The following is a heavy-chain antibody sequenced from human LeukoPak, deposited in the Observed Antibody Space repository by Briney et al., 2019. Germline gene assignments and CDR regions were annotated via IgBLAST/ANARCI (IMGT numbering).Heavy chain of an antibody. CDR1: GFTLSNSW. Sequence: PGGSLRLSCAASGFTLSNSWMFWVRQGPGKGLVWVSDINNDGSRISYADSVKGRFTISRDGAKNTLFLQMNSLRAEDTAVYYCARGSYSSGWTDLDYWGQGTLVTVSS. J-gene: IGHJ4*02. V-gene: IGHV3-74*01. CDR2: INNDGSRI. D-gene: IGHD6-19*01. CDR3: ARGSYSSGWTDLDY.